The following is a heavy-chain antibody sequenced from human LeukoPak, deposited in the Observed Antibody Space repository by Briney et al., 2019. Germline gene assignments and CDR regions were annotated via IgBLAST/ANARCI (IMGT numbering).Heavy chain of an antibody. Sequence: GASVKVSCKASGYTFTMYYIHWVRQAPGQGLEWMGMINPSDGATTYAQRFQGRVTMTRDMSTTTVYLDLRSLRSEDTAVYFCAREERGALSENLGGLFATYHTYYYMDVWGRGTTVTVSS. CDR3: AREERGALSENLGGLFATYHTYYYMDV. V-gene: IGHV1-46*01. J-gene: IGHJ6*03. CDR2: INPSDGAT. D-gene: IGHD3-16*01. CDR1: GYTFTMYY.